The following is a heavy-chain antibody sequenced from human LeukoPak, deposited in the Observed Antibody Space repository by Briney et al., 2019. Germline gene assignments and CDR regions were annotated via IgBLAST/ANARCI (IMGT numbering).Heavy chain of an antibody. Sequence: SETLSLTCAVYGGSFSGYYWSWIRQPPGRGLEWIGEINHSGSTNYNPSLKSRVTISVDTSKNQFSLKLSSVTAADTAVYYCARVFSYGPYYYYYYYMDVWGKGTTVTVSS. CDR3: ARVFSYGPYYYYYYYMDV. J-gene: IGHJ6*03. D-gene: IGHD5-18*01. CDR1: GGSFSGYY. CDR2: INHSGST. V-gene: IGHV4-34*01.